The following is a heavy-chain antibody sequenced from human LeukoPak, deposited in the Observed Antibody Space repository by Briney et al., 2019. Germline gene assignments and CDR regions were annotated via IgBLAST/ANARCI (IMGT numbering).Heavy chain of an antibody. CDR1: GFTFTNAW. CDR3: ATPYDSSGYYYGGFNY. Sequence: GGSLRLSCAASGFTFTNAWMSWVRQAPGKGLEWVGRIKSKADGGTTDYAAPVKGRFTISRDDSKNTPYLQMNSLKIEDTAVYYCATPYDSSGYYYGGFNYWGQGTLVTVSS. CDR2: IKSKADGGTT. J-gene: IGHJ4*02. V-gene: IGHV3-15*01. D-gene: IGHD3-22*01.